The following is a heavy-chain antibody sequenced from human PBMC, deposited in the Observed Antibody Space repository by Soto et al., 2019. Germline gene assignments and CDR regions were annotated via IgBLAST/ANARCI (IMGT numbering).Heavy chain of an antibody. Sequence: SXTLSLTCTVSGGSMSSYYWSWIRQPPVKGLEWIVYIYYSGSTNYNPSLKSRVTISVDTSKNQFSLKLSSVTAADTAVYYCARLYYDFWSGYSFFDNWGQGTLVTVSS. CDR3: ARLYYDFWSGYSFFDN. J-gene: IGHJ4*02. V-gene: IGHV4-59*08. CDR1: GGSMSSYY. D-gene: IGHD3-3*01. CDR2: IYYSGST.